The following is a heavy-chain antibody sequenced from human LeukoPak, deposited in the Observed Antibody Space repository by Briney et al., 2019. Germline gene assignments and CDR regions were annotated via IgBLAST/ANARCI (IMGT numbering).Heavy chain of an antibody. CDR2: IYYSGST. D-gene: IGHD4-23*01. CDR1: GGSISTYY. J-gene: IGHJ4*02. Sequence: SETLSLTCTVSGGSISTYYWSWIRQPPGKGLEWIGCIYYSGSTNYNPSLKSRVTMAVDTSKNQFSLRLSSVTTADTAVYYCASHVVTTWGDYFDYWGQGTLVTVSS. CDR3: ASHVVTTWGDYFDY. V-gene: IGHV4-59*08.